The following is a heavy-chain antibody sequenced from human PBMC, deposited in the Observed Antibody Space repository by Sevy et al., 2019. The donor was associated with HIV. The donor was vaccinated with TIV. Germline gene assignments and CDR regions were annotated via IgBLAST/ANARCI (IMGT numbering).Heavy chain of an antibody. J-gene: IGHJ4*02. V-gene: IGHV5-51*01. CDR3: VTTLRSRIAVAGGGFDY. Sequence: GESLKISCKGSGYSFTSYWIGWVRQMPGKGLEWMGIIYPGDSDTRYSPSFQGQVTISADKSISTAYLQWSSLKASDTAMYYCVTTLRSRIAVAGGGFDYWGQGTLVTVSS. D-gene: IGHD6-19*01. CDR2: IYPGDSDT. CDR1: GYSFTSYW.